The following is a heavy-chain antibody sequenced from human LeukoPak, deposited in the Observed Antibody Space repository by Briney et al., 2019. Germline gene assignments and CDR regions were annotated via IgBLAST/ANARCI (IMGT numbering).Heavy chain of an antibody. CDR2: ISGGGSST. Sequence: GGSLRLSCAASGFTFSNYAMSWVRQAPGKGLEWVSGISGGGSSTYSADSVKGRFTISRDNSKNMLYLQMNSLRVEDTAVYYCAARWLQRIYWGQGTLVTVSS. J-gene: IGHJ4*02. D-gene: IGHD5-24*01. V-gene: IGHV3-23*01. CDR3: AARWLQRIY. CDR1: GFTFSNYA.